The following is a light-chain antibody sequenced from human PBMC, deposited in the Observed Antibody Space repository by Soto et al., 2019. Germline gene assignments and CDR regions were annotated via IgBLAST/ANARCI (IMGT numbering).Light chain of an antibody. CDR3: QQYDTLPIT. Sequence: DIVMPPSPDSLAVSLGERATINCKSSQTVLFSSNNKNYLAWYQQKLGQPPKLLIYWASTRKSGVPDRFSGSGSGTDFTLTISSLQAEDVAVYYCQQYDTLPITFGQGTRLEIK. CDR1: QTVLFSSNNKNY. CDR2: WAS. V-gene: IGKV4-1*01. J-gene: IGKJ5*01.